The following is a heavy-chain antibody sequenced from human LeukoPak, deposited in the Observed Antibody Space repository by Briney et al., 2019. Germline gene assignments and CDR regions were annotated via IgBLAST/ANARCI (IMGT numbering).Heavy chain of an antibody. V-gene: IGHV3-23*01. Sequence: GGSLRLSCAASGFTFRTYAMNWVRQAPGKGLEWVSTISGSGGSTYYADSVKGRFTISRDNSKDTLYLQMNNLRAEDTALYFCARDINPFAYWGQGTVVTVSS. J-gene: IGHJ4*02. CDR3: ARDINPFAY. CDR1: GFTFRTYA. CDR2: ISGSGGST.